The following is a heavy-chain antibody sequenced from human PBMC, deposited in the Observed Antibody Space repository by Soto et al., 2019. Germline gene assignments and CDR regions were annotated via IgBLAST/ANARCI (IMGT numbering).Heavy chain of an antibody. Sequence: GGSLRLSCAASGFTFSSYAMSWVRQAPGMGLEWVAVISYDGSNKYYADSVKGRFTISRDNSKNTLYLQMNSLRAEDTAVYYCAKDVTARHNAVYLAYYYYYGMDVWGQGTTVTVSS. CDR3: AKDVTARHNAVYLAYYYYYGMDV. CDR2: ISYDGSNK. CDR1: GFTFSSYA. D-gene: IGHD2-8*01. V-gene: IGHV3-30*18. J-gene: IGHJ6*02.